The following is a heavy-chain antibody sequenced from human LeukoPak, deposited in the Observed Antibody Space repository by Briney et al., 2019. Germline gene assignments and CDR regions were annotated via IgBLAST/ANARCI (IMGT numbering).Heavy chain of an antibody. CDR3: ARDDYDFWSGYPLNWFDP. CDR2: ISSSGSTI. J-gene: IGHJ5*02. CDR1: GFTFSDYY. Sequence: GGSLRLSCAASGFTFSDYYMSWIRQAPGKGLEWVSYISSSGSTIYYADSVKGRFTISRDNAKNSLYLQMNSLRAEDTAVYYCARDDYDFWSGYPLNWFDPWGQGTLVTVSS. D-gene: IGHD3-3*01. V-gene: IGHV3-11*04.